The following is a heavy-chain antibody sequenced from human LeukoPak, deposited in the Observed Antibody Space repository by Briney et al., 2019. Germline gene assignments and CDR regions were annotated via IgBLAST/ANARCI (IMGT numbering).Heavy chain of an antibody. Sequence: SETLSLTCAVYGGSFSGYYWSWIRQPPGKGLEWIGEINHSGSTNYNPSLKSRVTISVDTSKNQFSLKLSSVTAADTAVYYCARGRGSYDFWSGYRSPPSFDYWGQGTLVTVSS. CDR1: GGSFSGYY. J-gene: IGHJ4*02. D-gene: IGHD3-3*01. V-gene: IGHV4-34*01. CDR2: INHSGST. CDR3: ARGRGSYDFWSGYRSPPSFDY.